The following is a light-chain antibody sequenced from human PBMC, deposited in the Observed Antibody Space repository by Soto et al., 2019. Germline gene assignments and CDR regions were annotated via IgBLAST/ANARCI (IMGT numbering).Light chain of an antibody. J-gene: IGLJ2*01. CDR2: DVS. Sequence: QSALTQPASVSGSPGQSITISCTGTSSDVGAYNYVSWYQQHPGKAPKRMIYDVSNRPSGVSNRLAGYKSGNTASMTISGLQAEDEADYYCSSYTSSSTLTVFGGGTKVTVL. CDR3: SSYTSSSTLTV. CDR1: SSDVGAYNY. V-gene: IGLV2-14*01.